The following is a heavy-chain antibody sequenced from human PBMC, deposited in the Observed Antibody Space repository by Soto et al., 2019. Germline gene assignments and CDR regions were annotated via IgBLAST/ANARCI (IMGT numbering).Heavy chain of an antibody. CDR2: ISGSGGST. Sequence: GGSLRLSCAASGFTFSSYAMSWVRQAPGKGLEWVSAISGSGGSTYYADSVKGRFTISRDNSKNTLYLQMNSLRAEDTAVYYCAKNEVVAASRTHYFDYWGQGTLVTVSS. J-gene: IGHJ4*02. CDR1: GFTFSSYA. V-gene: IGHV3-23*01. CDR3: AKNEVVAASRTHYFDY. D-gene: IGHD2-15*01.